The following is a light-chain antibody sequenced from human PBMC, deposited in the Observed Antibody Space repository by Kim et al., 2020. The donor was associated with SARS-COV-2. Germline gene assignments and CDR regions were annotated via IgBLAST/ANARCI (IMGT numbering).Light chain of an antibody. Sequence: LSPGERATLSCRASQSVSSSYLAWYQQKPGQAPRRPIYGASSRATGIPDRFSGSGSGTDFTLTISRLEPEDFAVYYCQQYGSSRGTFGQGPKLEI. CDR3: QQYGSSRGT. CDR1: QSVSSSY. CDR2: GAS. V-gene: IGKV3-20*01. J-gene: IGKJ2*02.